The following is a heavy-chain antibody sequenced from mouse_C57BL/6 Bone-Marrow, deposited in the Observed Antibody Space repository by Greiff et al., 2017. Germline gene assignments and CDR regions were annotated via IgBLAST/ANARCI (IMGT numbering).Heavy chain of an antibody. V-gene: IGHV1-64*01. CDR3: ARGGVPRFAY. CDR1: GYTFTSYW. Sequence: QVQLQQPGAELVKPGASVKLSCKASGYTFTSYWMHWVKQRPGQGLEWIGMIHPNSGSTNYNEKFKSKATLTVDKSSSTAYMQLSSLTSEDSAVYYCARGGVPRFAYWGQGTLVTVSA. J-gene: IGHJ3*01. CDR2: IHPNSGST.